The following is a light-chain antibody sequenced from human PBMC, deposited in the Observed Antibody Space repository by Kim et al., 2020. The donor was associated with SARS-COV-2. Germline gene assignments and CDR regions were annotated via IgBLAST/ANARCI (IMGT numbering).Light chain of an antibody. CDR2: GAS. CDR1: LSVTSSY. V-gene: IGKV3-20*01. J-gene: IGKJ1*01. CDR3: QQYGTSLRT. Sequence: EIVLTQSPGTLSLSPGERATLSCRASLSVTSSYLAWYQQKPGQPPRLLIYGASNRATGIPDRFSGSGSGTDFTLTISRLESEDLAVYYCQQYGTSLRTFGQGTKVDIK.